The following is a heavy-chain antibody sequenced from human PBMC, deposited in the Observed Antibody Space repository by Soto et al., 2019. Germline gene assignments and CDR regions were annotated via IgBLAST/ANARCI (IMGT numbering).Heavy chain of an antibody. V-gene: IGHV4-39*07. J-gene: IGHJ5*02. CDR3: ARSYYDSTGFAVDP. CDR1: GGSISRSSYY. D-gene: IGHD3-22*01. CDR2: IYYSGST. Sequence: SETLSLTCTVSGGSISRSSYYWGWIRPPPGKGLEWIGSIYYSGSTYYNPSLTGRVTISVETSKNQFSMKVTSVTAADTAVYYCARSYYDSTGFAVDPWGQGTLVTVSS.